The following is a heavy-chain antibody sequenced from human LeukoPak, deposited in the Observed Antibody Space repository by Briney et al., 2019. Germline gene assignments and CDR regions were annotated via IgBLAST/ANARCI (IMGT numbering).Heavy chain of an antibody. Sequence: SETLSLTCTVSGGSISSSSYYWGWIRQPPGKGLEWIGSIYYSGSTYYNPSLKSRVTISVDASKNQFSLKLSSVTTADTAVYNCASPYYYDSSGYYSPFDYWGQGTLVTVSS. D-gene: IGHD3-22*01. CDR2: IYYSGST. CDR1: GGSISSSSYY. CDR3: ASPYYYDSSGYYSPFDY. V-gene: IGHV4-39*01. J-gene: IGHJ4*02.